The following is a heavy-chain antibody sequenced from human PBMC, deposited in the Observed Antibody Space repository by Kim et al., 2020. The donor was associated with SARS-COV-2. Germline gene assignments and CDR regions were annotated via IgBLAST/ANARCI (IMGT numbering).Heavy chain of an antibody. CDR3: AGGTGGAAAGTSWFDP. CDR2: INHSGST. V-gene: IGHV4-34*01. J-gene: IGHJ5*02. CDR1: GVSFSGYY. D-gene: IGHD6-13*01. Sequence: SETLSLTCAVSGVSFSGYYWSWIRQPPGKGLEWIAEINHSGSTNYNPSLKSRVTISVDTSKNQFSLQLSSVTAADTAVYYCAGGTGGAAAGTSWFDPWGQGTLVTVSS.